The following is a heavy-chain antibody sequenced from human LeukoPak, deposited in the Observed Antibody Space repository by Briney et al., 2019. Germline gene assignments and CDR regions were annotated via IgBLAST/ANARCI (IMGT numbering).Heavy chain of an antibody. CDR1: GYTFTTYY. V-gene: IGHV1-2*02. J-gene: IGHJ5*02. Sequence: ASVKVSCKASGYTFTTYYMHWVRQAPGQGLEWMGWIDPNSGGANYAQKFQGRVTMTRDTSISTAYMELSRLTSDDTAVYYCARGCEQQRPTCCLYWFDPWGQGTLVTVSP. CDR2: IDPNSGGA. D-gene: IGHD6-13*01. CDR3: ARGCEQQRPTCCLYWFDP.